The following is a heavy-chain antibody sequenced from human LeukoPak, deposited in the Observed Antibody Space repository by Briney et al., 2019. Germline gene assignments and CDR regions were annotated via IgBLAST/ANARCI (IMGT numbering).Heavy chain of an antibody. CDR2: ISGSAGST. CDR3: AKDGGGYCSSTSCYADY. D-gene: IGHD2-2*01. V-gene: IGHV3-23*01. J-gene: IGHJ4*02. Sequence: GGSLRLSCAASGLTFSSYAMSWVRQAPGKGLEWVSAISGSAGSTYYADSVKGRFTISRDNSRNTLYLQMNSLRAEDTAVYYCAKDGGGYCSSTSCYADYWGQGTLVTVSS. CDR1: GLTFSSYA.